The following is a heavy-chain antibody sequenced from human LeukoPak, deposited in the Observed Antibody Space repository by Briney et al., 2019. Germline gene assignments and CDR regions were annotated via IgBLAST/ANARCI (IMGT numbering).Heavy chain of an antibody. CDR2: ITSTSSAT. CDR3: ARAIASYGDSTY. Sequence: GGSLRLSCAASGFKFSSFSMGWVRQAPGKGLEWLSYITSTSSATYYADSLQGRFTISRDNAKDSLYLQINSLRADDTAVYYCARAIASYGDSTYWGQGTLVTVSS. CDR1: GFKFSSFS. V-gene: IGHV3-48*04. D-gene: IGHD5-18*01. J-gene: IGHJ4*02.